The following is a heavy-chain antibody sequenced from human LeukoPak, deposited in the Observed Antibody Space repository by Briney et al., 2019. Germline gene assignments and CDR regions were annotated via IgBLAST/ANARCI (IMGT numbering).Heavy chain of an antibody. V-gene: IGHV3-21*01. D-gene: IGHD3-22*01. Sequence: GGSLRLSCAASGFTVSSYSMNWVRQAPGKGLEWVSSISGSSSYIYYADSVKGRFTISRDNAKNLLYLQMNSLRAEDTAVYYCARDKRNYYDSSGYYYGGYDAFDIWGQGTMVTVSS. CDR3: ARDKRNYYDSSGYYYGGYDAFDI. CDR2: ISGSSSYI. CDR1: GFTVSSYS. J-gene: IGHJ3*02.